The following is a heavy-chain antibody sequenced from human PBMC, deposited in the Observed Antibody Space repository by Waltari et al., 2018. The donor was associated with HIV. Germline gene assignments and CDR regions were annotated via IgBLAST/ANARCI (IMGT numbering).Heavy chain of an antibody. CDR1: GGSFSGSY. J-gene: IGHJ6*02. V-gene: IGHV4-34*01. CDR2: IYHSGST. D-gene: IGHD3-10*01. CDR3: ARGRWTMVRGVIQAYYYYYGMDV. Sequence: VQLQQWGAGLLQSSATLSLTCAVYGGSFSGSYWSWIRQPPGKGLEWIGEIYHSGSTNYNPSLKSRVTISVDTSKNQFSLKLSSVTAADTAVYYCARGRWTMVRGVIQAYYYYYGMDVWGQGTTVTVSS.